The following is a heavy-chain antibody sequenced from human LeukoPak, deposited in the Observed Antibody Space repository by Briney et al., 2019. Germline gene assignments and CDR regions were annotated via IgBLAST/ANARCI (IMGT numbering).Heavy chain of an antibody. J-gene: IGHJ4*02. CDR1: GGSISSSSYY. Sequence: SETLSLTRTVSGGSISSSSYYWGWIRQPPGKGLEWIGSIYYSGSTYYNPSLKSRVTISVDTSKNQFSLKLRSVTAADTAVYYCARSRGIQLNLNYWGQGTLVTVSS. CDR2: IYYSGST. D-gene: IGHD5-18*01. CDR3: ARSRGIQLNLNY. V-gene: IGHV4-39*01.